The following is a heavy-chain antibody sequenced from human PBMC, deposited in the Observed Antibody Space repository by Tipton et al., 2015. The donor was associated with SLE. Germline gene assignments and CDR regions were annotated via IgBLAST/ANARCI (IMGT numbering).Heavy chain of an antibody. CDR3: TRSLYNTNWFWFDP. CDR2: VHKSGTT. V-gene: IGHV4-61*01. CDR1: GGSVTSSYY. D-gene: IGHD6-13*01. Sequence: LRLSCTVSGGSVTSSYYWTWIRQPPGKGLEWIGDVHKSGTTNYNPSLKSRVTISLGTSTNQFSLRLSSVTAADTAVYFCTRSLYNTNWFWFDPWGQGTLVIVSS. J-gene: IGHJ5*02.